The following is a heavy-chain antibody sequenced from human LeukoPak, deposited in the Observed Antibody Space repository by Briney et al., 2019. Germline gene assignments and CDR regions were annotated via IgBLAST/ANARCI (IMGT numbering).Heavy chain of an antibody. CDR2: IYYSGST. D-gene: IGHD6-19*01. CDR3: ARGRYSSSGWLHWFDP. J-gene: IGHJ5*02. Sequence: SQTLSLTCTVSGGSISSGGYYWSWIRQHPGKGLEWIGYIYYSGSTYYNPSLKSRVTISVDTSKNQFSLKLSSVTAPDTAVYYCARGRYSSSGWLHWFDPWGQGTLVTVSS. V-gene: IGHV4-31*03. CDR1: GGSISSGGYY.